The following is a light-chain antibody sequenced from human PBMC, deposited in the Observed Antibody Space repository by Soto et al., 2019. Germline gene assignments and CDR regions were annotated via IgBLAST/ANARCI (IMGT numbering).Light chain of an antibody. J-gene: IGKJ2*01. CDR1: QSVSSN. CDR2: GAS. V-gene: IGKV3-15*01. Sequence: EIVMTQSPATLAVSPGERAALSCRASQSVSSNFAWYQQKPGQAPRLLIYGASSRATGNPARFSGSGSGTEFTLTISSLQSEDCAVYYCQQYNNWPYTFGLGTKLEMK. CDR3: QQYNNWPYT.